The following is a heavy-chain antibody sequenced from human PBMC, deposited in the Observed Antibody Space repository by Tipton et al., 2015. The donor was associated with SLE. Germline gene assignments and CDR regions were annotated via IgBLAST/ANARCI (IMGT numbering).Heavy chain of an antibody. Sequence: TLSLTCTVSGGSISSYYWSWIRQPPGKGLEWVGEIKHGGITNYNPSLKSRVTISGDTSTNQFSLKLSSVTAADTAVYYCARGVTGIVGEHWGQGPLVTVSS. CDR1: GGSISSYY. CDR3: ARGVTGIVGEH. V-gene: IGHV4-59*12. D-gene: IGHD1-20*01. CDR2: IKHGGIT. J-gene: IGHJ1*01.